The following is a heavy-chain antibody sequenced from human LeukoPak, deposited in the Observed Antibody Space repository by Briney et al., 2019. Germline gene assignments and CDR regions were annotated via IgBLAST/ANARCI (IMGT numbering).Heavy chain of an antibody. CDR3: ARDQEGFDY. V-gene: IGHV1-46*01. J-gene: IGHJ4*02. CDR2: IYPRDGST. Sequence: ASVKASCTASGYTFTSNYIHWVRQAPGQGPEWMGMIYPRDGSTSYAQKFQGRVTVTRDTSTSTVHMELSGLRSEDTAVYYCARDQEGFDYWGQGTLVTVSS. CDR1: GYTFTSNY.